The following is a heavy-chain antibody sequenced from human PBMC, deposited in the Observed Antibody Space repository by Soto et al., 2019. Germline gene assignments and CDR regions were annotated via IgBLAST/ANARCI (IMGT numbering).Heavy chain of an antibody. CDR2: INPSTGGT. V-gene: IGHV1-46*01. D-gene: IGHD1-26*01. Sequence: QVQLVQSGAEVKKPGASVKVSCKASGYTFTSYYVHWVRQAPGQRLEWMGIINPSTGGTNYPQKFQGKFTTTRDTSTSTVYMELSSXXSXXAXXXXXXXXXXXXTXFQWGRSFDYWGQGTLVTVSS. CDR3: XXXXXXXTXFQWGRSFDY. CDR1: GYTFTSYY. J-gene: IGHJ4*02.